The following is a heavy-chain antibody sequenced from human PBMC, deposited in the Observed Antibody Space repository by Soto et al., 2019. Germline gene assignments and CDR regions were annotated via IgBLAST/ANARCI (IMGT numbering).Heavy chain of an antibody. V-gene: IGHV3-43D*04. CDR1: GFTFDDYA. Sequence: PGGSVRLSCAASGFTFDDYAMQWVRQGPGKGVEWVSLIDWDGGTTYYADSVKGRFTISRDNSKNSLYLQMNSLRPEDTAFYDCAKGGGYSYGLMNYWGQGSLVTVSS. CDR3: AKGGGYSYGLMNY. D-gene: IGHD5-18*01. J-gene: IGHJ4*02. CDR2: IDWDGGTT.